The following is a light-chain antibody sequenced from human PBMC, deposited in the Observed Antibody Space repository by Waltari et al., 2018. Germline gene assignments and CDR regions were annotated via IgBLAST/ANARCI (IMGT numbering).Light chain of an antibody. J-gene: IGKJ4*01. CDR3: QQRIDWPLT. V-gene: IGKV3-11*01. Sequence: EIVLTQSPVTLSLSPGERATLSCRASQSVSRYLAWYQQKPGQAPRRLIYGASNRATGIPARFSGSGSATDFTLTISSLEPEDFAVYYCQQRIDWPLTFGGGTKVEIK. CDR2: GAS. CDR1: QSVSRY.